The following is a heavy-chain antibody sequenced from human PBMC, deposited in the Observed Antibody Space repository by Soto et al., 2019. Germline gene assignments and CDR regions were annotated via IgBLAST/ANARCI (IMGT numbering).Heavy chain of an antibody. J-gene: IGHJ6*02. Sequence: ASVKVSWEGSGYTLTSYGIRWGRQAPGQRFEWMGWISAYNGNTNYAQKLQGRVTMTTDTSTSTAYMELRSLRSDDTAVYYCARYGYSYGYSRDYYYGMDVWGQGTTVTVSS. CDR1: GYTLTSYG. CDR2: ISAYNGNT. CDR3: ARYGYSYGYSRDYYYGMDV. D-gene: IGHD5-18*01. V-gene: IGHV1-18*01.